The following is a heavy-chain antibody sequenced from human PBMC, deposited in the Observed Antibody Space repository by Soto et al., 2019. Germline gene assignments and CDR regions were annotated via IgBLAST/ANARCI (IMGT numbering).Heavy chain of an antibody. Sequence: PSETLSLTCTVSGGSISSYYWSWIRQPPGKGLEWIGYIYYSGSTNYNPSLKSRVTISVDTSKNQFSLKLSSVTAADTAVYYCARSGQLVYYYYGMDVWGQGTTVTVSS. V-gene: IGHV4-59*01. J-gene: IGHJ6*02. CDR2: IYYSGST. CDR1: GGSISSYY. CDR3: ARSGQLVYYYYGMDV. D-gene: IGHD6-6*01.